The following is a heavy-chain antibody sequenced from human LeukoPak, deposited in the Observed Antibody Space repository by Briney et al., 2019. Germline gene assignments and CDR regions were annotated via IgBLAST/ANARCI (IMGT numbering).Heavy chain of an antibody. V-gene: IGHV1-2*02. Sequence: ASVKVSCKASGYTFTGYYMHWVRQAPGQGLEWMGWINPNSGGTNYAQKLQGRVTMTRDTSISTAYMELSRLRSDDTAVYYCARISRGDSSGYYLDYWGQGTLVTVSS. D-gene: IGHD3-22*01. CDR1: GYTFTGYY. CDR2: INPNSGGT. CDR3: ARISRGDSSGYYLDY. J-gene: IGHJ4*02.